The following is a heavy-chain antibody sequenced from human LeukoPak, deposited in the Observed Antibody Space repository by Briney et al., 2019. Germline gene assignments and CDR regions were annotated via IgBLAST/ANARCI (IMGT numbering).Heavy chain of an antibody. CDR2: INHSGST. Sequence: SETLSLTCAVYGGSFSGYYWSWNRQPPGKGLEWVGEINHSGSTNYNPSLQSRVTISVDTSKNQFSLTLSSVTAADTAVYYCARGGSYSRGYYYYYMDVWGKGTTVTVSS. CDR3: ARGGSYSRGYYYYYMDV. CDR1: GGSFSGYY. D-gene: IGHD6-13*01. J-gene: IGHJ6*03. V-gene: IGHV4-34*01.